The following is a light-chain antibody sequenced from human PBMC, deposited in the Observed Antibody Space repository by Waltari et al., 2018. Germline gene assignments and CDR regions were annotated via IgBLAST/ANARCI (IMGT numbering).Light chain of an antibody. Sequence: SYVVTQPPSVSVAPGQPATITCEGYNIRSKKVNWYQPEPGQAPVVVVYDDSDRPSGIPERFSGSNSGNTATLTISRVEAGDEADYYCQVWDPNSDRQVFGGGTKLTVL. CDR3: QVWDPNSDRQV. CDR2: DDS. J-gene: IGLJ2*01. V-gene: IGLV3-21*02. CDR1: NIRSKK.